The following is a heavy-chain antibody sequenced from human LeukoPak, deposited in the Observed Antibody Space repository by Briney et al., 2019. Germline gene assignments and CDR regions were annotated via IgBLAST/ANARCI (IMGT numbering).Heavy chain of an antibody. V-gene: IGHV3-48*03. CDR1: GFTFSSYE. CDR3: ARDYYLDY. J-gene: IGHJ4*02. CDR2: ISSGGSTI. Sequence: GGSLRLSCAASGFTFSSYEMNWVRQAPGKGLEWLSYISSGGSTIYYADSVKGRLTISRDNAKNSLFLQMNSLRAEDTAVYYCARDYYLDYWGQGTLVTVSS.